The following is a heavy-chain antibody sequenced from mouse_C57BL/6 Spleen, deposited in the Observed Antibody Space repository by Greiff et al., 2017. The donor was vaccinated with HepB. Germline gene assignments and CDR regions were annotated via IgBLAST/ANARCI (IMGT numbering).Heavy chain of an antibody. CDR3: AIGRYGSSYDWYFDV. D-gene: IGHD1-1*01. Sequence: QVQLLQSGAELVRPGASVKLSCKASGYTFTHYFINWVKQRPGQGLEWIAMIYPGSGNTYYNEKFKGKATLTAEKSSSTAYMQLSSLTSEDSAVYFCAIGRYGSSYDWYFDVWGTGTTVTVSS. J-gene: IGHJ1*03. V-gene: IGHV1-76*01. CDR1: GYTFTHYF. CDR2: IYPGSGNT.